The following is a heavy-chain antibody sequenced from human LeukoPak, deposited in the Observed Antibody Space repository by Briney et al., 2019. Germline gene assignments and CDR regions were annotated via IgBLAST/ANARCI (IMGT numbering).Heavy chain of an antibody. D-gene: IGHD3-3*01. V-gene: IGHV4-4*07. CDR1: GGSISSYY. Sequence: PSETLSLTCTVSGGSISSYYWSWIRQPAGKGLEWIGRIYTSGGTNYNPSLKSRVTISVDKSKNQFSLKLSSVTAADTAVYYCARAQTVGVVISHFDYWGQGTLVTVSS. CDR2: IYTSGGT. J-gene: IGHJ4*02. CDR3: ARAQTVGVVISHFDY.